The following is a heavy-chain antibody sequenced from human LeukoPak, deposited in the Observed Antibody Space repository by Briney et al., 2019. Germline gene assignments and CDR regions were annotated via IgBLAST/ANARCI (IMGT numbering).Heavy chain of an antibody. V-gene: IGHV1-18*01. Sequence: ASVKVSCKASGYTFTSYGISWARQAPGQGLEWMGWISAYNGNTNYAQKLQGRVTMTTDTSTSTAYMELRSLRSDDTAVYYCARADFQGYYYDSSGAFDIWGQGTMVTVSS. J-gene: IGHJ3*02. CDR3: ARADFQGYYYDSSGAFDI. D-gene: IGHD3-22*01. CDR2: ISAYNGNT. CDR1: GYTFTSYG.